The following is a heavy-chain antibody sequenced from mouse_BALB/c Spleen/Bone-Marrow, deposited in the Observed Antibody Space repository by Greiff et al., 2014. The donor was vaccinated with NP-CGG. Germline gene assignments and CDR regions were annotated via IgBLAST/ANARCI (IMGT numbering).Heavy chain of an antibody. CDR1: GYAFSSPW. CDR2: IYPGDGDT. CDR3: ARSAYYGSSYGAMDY. Sequence: VQGVESGPELVKPGASVKISCTGSGYAFSSPWMNWVKQRPGQGLEWIGRIYPGDGDTNSNGRFKGKATLTADRSSNTAYMQLSSLTSVDSAVYFCARSAYYGSSYGAMDYWGQGTSVTVSS. V-gene: IGHV1-82*01. D-gene: IGHD1-1*01. J-gene: IGHJ4*01.